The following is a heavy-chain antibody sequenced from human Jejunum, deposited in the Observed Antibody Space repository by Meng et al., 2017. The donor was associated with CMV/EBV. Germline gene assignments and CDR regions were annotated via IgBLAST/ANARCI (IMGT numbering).Heavy chain of an antibody. D-gene: IGHD6-6*01. CDR2: ITSSGDA. Sequence: SCVASGLPFRTYALNWVRQAPGKGLEWASGITSSGDAYYADSVKGRFTISRDNSKSTQYLQLNSLRAEDTALYYCTSGRPGDFGHWAQGTLVTVSS. J-gene: IGHJ4*02. V-gene: IGHV3-23*01. CDR3: TSGRPGDFGH. CDR1: GLPFRTYA.